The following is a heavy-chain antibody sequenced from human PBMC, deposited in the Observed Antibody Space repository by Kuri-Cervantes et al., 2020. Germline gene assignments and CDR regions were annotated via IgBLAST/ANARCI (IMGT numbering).Heavy chain of an antibody. D-gene: IGHD4-17*01. CDR2: IYHSGST. J-gene: IGHJ4*02. Sequence: GSLRLSCTVSGGSISSSSYYWSWIRQPPGKGLEWIGSIYHSGSTYYNPSLKSRVTISVDTSKNQFPLKLSSVTAADTAVYYCARHDLYYGDLNYWGQGTLVTVSS. V-gene: IGHV4-39*01. CDR1: GGSISSSSYY. CDR3: ARHDLYYGDLNY.